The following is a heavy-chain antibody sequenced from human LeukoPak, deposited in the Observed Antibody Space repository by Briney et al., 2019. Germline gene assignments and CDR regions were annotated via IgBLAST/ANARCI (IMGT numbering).Heavy chain of an antibody. J-gene: IGHJ4*02. V-gene: IGHV4-34*01. D-gene: IGHD2-2*01. CDR3: ARGRIGTSRY. CDR2: INHSGST. CDR1: GGSFSGYY. Sequence: PSETLSLTCGVYGGSFSGYYWSWIRQPPGKGLEWIGEINHSGSTNYNPSLKSRVTISVDTSKNQFSLKLSSVTAADTAVYYCARGRIGTSRYWGQGTLVTVSS.